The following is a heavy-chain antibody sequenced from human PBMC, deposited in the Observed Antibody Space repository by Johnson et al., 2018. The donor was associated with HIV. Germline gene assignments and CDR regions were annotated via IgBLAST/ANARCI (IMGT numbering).Heavy chain of an antibody. V-gene: IGHV3-20*04. D-gene: IGHD2/OR15-2a*01. J-gene: IGHJ3*02. Sequence: VQLVESGGGVVRPGGSLRLSCTASGFTFDYYDMNWVRQAPGKGLEWVSGINWNGGSTGYVDSVKGRFTISRDNAKNSLYLQMNSLRAEDTALYYCARGWTVGTFDNAFDIWGQGTRVTVSS. CDR3: ARGWTVGTFDNAFDI. CDR1: GFTFDYYD. CDR2: INWNGGST.